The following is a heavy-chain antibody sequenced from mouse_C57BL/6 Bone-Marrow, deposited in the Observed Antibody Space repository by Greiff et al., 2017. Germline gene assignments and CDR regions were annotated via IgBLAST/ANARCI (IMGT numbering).Heavy chain of an antibody. J-gene: IGHJ3*01. CDR1: GYTFTSYG. D-gene: IGHD4-1*01. V-gene: IGHV1-81*01. CDR2: IYPRSGNT. Sequence: QVQLQQSGAELARPGASVKLSCKASGYTFTSYGISWVKQRTGQGLEWIGEIYPRSGNTYYNEKFKGQATLTADKSSSTAYMELRSLTSEDSAVYFCARRSLAGMDVFADWGKGTLVTVAA. CDR3: ARRSLAGMDVFAD.